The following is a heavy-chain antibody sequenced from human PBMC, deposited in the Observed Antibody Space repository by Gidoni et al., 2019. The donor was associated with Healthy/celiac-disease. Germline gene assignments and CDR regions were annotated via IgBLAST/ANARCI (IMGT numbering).Heavy chain of an antibody. V-gene: IGHV4-59*01. D-gene: IGHD3-10*01. CDR1: GGSISSYY. CDR2: IYYSGST. Sequence: QVQLQESGPGLVKPSETLSLTCTVSGGSISSYYGRWIRQPPGKGLEWIGYIYYSGSTNYNPSLKSRVTISVDTSKNQFSLKLSSVTAADTAVYYCARGGGNYYGSGSYYNCWGQGTLVTVSS. J-gene: IGHJ4*02. CDR3: ARGGGNYYGSGSYYNC.